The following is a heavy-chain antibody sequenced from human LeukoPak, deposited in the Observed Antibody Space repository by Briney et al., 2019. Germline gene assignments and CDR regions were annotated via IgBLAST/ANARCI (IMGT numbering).Heavy chain of an antibody. CDR1: GFTFRNYG. CDR3: ARSNYYTVDV. V-gene: IGHV3-33*01. J-gene: IGHJ6*02. Sequence: PGRSLRLSCEASGFTFRNYGMHWVRQAPGKGLDWVGVIWFDGSNRYYADSVKGRFTISRDNAKNSLYLQMNSLRADDTAVYYCARSNYYTVDVWGQGTAVTVSS. CDR2: IWFDGSNR.